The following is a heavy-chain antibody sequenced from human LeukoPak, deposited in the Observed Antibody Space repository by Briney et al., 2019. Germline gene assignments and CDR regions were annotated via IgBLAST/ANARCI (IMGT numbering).Heavy chain of an antibody. CDR2: INPNSGGT. D-gene: IGHD4-23*01. V-gene: IGHV1-2*06. J-gene: IGHJ4*02. Sequence: ASVKVSCKASGGTFSSYTISWVRQAPGQGLEWVGRINPNSGGTNYAQKFQGRVTMTRDTSISTAYMELSRLRSDDTAVYYCASGGNSGYWGQGTLVTVSS. CDR1: GGTFSSYT. CDR3: ASGGNSGY.